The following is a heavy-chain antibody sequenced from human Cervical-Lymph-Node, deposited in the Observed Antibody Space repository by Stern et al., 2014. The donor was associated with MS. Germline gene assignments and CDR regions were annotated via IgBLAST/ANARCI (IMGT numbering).Heavy chain of an antibody. D-gene: IGHD3-16*01. CDR3: ALSSEASDRWGWLGYDL. V-gene: IGHV1-69*01. Sequence: QVQLVQSGAEVTKPGSSVKVSCKASGGTFSKFPSSWVRQAPGQGLEWMGWIFPVIGTPRYAQEFRGRVTITADVSTSTVYMELSSLRSDDTAVYYCALSSEASDRWGWLGYDLWGQGTLVTVSS. CDR2: IFPVIGTP. CDR1: GGTFSKFP. J-gene: IGHJ5*02.